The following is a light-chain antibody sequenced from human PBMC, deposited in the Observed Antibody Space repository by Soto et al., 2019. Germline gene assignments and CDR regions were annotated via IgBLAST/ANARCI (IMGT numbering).Light chain of an antibody. CDR3: HQYVGSPIT. Sequence: EIVLTQSPGTLSFSPGERATLSCGTSQSISSKFLAWYQQKPGQAPRLLIYGTSIRATGIPDRFSGSGSGTDFTLTISRLEPEDFAVYFCHQYVGSPITFGQGTRLEIK. V-gene: IGKV3-20*01. J-gene: IGKJ5*01. CDR2: GTS. CDR1: QSISSKF.